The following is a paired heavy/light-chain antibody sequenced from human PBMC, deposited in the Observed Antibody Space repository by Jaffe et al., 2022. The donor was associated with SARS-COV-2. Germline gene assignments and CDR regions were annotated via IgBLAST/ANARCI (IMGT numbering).Heavy chain of an antibody. D-gene: IGHD1-26*01. Sequence: QVQLQESGPGLVKPSETLSLTCIVSGGSISNFYWNWIRQPPGKGLEWIGDIYYSGATHYNPSLKSRVTISVDTSKTQFSLKLSSVTAADTAVYYCAKSGQHQYYWHFDIWGRGTLVTVSS. J-gene: IGHJ2*01. CDR2: IYYSGAT. V-gene: IGHV4-59*01. CDR1: GGSISNFY. CDR3: AKSGQHQYYWHFDI.
Light chain of an antibody. Sequence: QSALTQPRSVSGSPGQSVTISCTGTSSDIGAHNYVSWYQQHPGKAPKVMIYDVNKRSPGVPDRFSGSKSDNTASLTISGLQAEDEADFYCCSYVGTNVWVFGGGTKLTVL. V-gene: IGLV2-11*01. CDR3: CSYVGTNVWV. CDR2: DVN. J-gene: IGLJ3*02. CDR1: SSDIGAHNY.